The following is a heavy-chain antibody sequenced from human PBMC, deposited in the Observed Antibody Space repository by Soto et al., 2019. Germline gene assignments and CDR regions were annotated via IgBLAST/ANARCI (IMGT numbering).Heavy chain of an antibody. D-gene: IGHD6-25*01. CDR2: ISPDNGNT. Sequence: QVQLVQSGPEVQKIGASVKVSCKASGYKFISYGINWVRQAPGQGLEWMGWISPDNGNTDYAQKFQGRVTMTTDTSTGTADKELRSLRSDDTAVDYCTRSVSARENYWGQGTLVTVSS. CDR1: GYKFISYG. V-gene: IGHV1-18*01. CDR3: TRSVSARENY. J-gene: IGHJ4*02.